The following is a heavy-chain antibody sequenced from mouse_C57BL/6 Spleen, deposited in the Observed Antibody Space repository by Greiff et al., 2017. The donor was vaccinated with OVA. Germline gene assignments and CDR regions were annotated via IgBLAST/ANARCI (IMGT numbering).Heavy chain of an antibody. CDR2: INPGSGGT. CDR1: GYAFTNYL. Sequence: VKLMESGAELVRPGTSVKVSCKASGYAFTNYLIEWVKQRPGQGLEWIGVINPGSGGTNYNEKFKGKATLTADKSSSTAYMQLSSLTSEDSAVYFCARKTTVVGYFDYWGQGTTLTVSS. J-gene: IGHJ2*01. CDR3: ARKTTVVGYFDY. D-gene: IGHD1-1*01. V-gene: IGHV1-54*01.